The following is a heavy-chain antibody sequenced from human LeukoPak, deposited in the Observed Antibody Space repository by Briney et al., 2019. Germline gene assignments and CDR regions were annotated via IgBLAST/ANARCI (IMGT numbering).Heavy chain of an antibody. J-gene: IGHJ3*02. CDR3: ARATYYDNLTGSKDGFDI. V-gene: IGHV1-8*01. CDR1: GYTFTNYD. Sequence: ASVKVSCKASGYTFTNYDINWVRQATGQGLEWMGWMNPNSGNTGYAQKFQGRVTMTRNNSISTAYMELSSLRSEDTAVYYCARATYYDNLTGSKDGFDIWGQGRMVTVSS. CDR2: MNPNSGNT. D-gene: IGHD3-9*01.